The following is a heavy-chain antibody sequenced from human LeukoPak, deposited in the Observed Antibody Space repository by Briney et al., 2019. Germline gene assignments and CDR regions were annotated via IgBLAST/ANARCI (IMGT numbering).Heavy chain of an antibody. D-gene: IGHD6-13*01. V-gene: IGHV4-4*02. J-gene: IGHJ4*02. CDR1: GGSIISNNW. CDR2: IFHSGST. CDR3: ARDIGKSAGVDY. Sequence: PSETLSLTCAVSGGSIISNNWWSWVRQPPGKGLEWIGEIFHSGSTNYNPSLKSRVTISVDKSKNQFSLKLTSVTAADTAVYYCARDIGKSAGVDYWGQGTLVTVSS.